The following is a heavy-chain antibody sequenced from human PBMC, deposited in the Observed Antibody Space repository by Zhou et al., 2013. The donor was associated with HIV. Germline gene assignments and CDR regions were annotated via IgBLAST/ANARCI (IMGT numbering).Heavy chain of an antibody. CDR1: GDTFTNYD. Sequence: QVQLVQSGAAVKKPGSSVKVSCKTSGDTFTNYDFTWVRRAPGQGLEWMGRIIPILNLTNNAQKFQGRVTITADKSTGTAYMELSSLRSEDTAVYYCAREAYCGGDCYSGFQHWGQGTLVTVSS. D-gene: IGHD2-21*01. J-gene: IGHJ1*01. CDR2: IIPILNLT. V-gene: IGHV1-69*04. CDR3: AREAYCGGDCYSGFQH.